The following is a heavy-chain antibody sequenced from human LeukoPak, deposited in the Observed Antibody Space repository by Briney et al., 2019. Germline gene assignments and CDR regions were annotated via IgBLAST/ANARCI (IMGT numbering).Heavy chain of an antibody. CDR2: MNPKIVNT. CDR3: ARGHRVEYDFWSGGTLGKYYMDV. D-gene: IGHD3-3*01. J-gene: IGHJ6*03. Sequence: GSSVKVSCKASGYTFTSYYMHWVRQATGQGLEWMGGMNPKIVNTGYAQKFQGRVTMTRNTSISTAYIELSSLRSEDTAVYYCARGHRVEYDFWSGGTLGKYYMDVWGKGTTVTVSS. V-gene: IGHV1-8*02. CDR1: GYTFTSYY.